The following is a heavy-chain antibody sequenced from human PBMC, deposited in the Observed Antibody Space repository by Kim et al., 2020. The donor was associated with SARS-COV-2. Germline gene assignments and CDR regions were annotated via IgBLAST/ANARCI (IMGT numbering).Heavy chain of an antibody. CDR1: GYTFTSYG. Sequence: ASVKVSCKASGYTFTSYGISWVRQAPGQGLEWMGWISAYNGNTNYAQKLQGRVTMTTDTSTSTAYMELRSLRSDDTAVYYCARDVWIFGVVVTNNHLHFSAYGMDVWGQGTTVTVSS. D-gene: IGHD3-3*01. CDR3: ARDVWIFGVVVTNNHLHFSAYGMDV. J-gene: IGHJ6*02. V-gene: IGHV1-18*01. CDR2: ISAYNGNT.